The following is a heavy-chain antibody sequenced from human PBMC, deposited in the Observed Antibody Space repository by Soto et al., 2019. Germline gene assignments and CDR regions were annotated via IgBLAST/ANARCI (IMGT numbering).Heavy chain of an antibody. D-gene: IGHD3-10*01. CDR3: VRATNSYGSGGYYRSEDFFDY. V-gene: IGHV3-48*03. J-gene: IGHJ4*02. CDR1: GFALRNFE. Sequence: GGSLRLSCAASGFALRNFEMNWVRRGPGKGREGSPYIRSSRRSFFFAVSAQWPCTVSSPTRKNSLSLTLDRLRGDDTALYYCVRATNSYGSGGYYRSEDFFDYWHQGTQVTVSS. CDR2: IRSSRRSF.